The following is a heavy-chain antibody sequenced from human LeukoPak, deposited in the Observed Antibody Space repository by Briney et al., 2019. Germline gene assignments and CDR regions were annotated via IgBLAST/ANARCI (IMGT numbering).Heavy chain of an antibody. Sequence: ASVKVSCKASGGTFSSYAISWVRQAPGQGLEWMGGIIPIFGTANCAQKFQGRVTITTDESTSIAYMELSSLRSEDTAVYYCARDGGQYSSPSGFDYWGQGTLVTVSS. D-gene: IGHD6-6*01. CDR3: ARDGGQYSSPSGFDY. V-gene: IGHV1-69*05. J-gene: IGHJ4*02. CDR1: GGTFSSYA. CDR2: IIPIFGTA.